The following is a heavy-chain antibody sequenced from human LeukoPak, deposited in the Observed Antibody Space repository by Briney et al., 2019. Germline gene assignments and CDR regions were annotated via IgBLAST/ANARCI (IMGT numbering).Heavy chain of an antibody. Sequence: GALELSLSASGFHFNSYCIGWGRPAPGKGVGVGSGISGSGASTYHAVSVKGRFTISRDNSKNTLYLQMNSLRAEDTAVYYCSKGVGATPGTFDYWGQGTLVTVSS. D-gene: IGHD1-26*01. CDR3: SKGVGATPGTFDY. J-gene: IGHJ4*02. CDR1: GFHFNSYC. CDR2: ISGSGAST. V-gene: IGHV3-23*01.